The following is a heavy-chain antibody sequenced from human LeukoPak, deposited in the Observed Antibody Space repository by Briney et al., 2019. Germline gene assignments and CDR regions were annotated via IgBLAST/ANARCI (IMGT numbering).Heavy chain of an antibody. Sequence: ASVKVSCKASGYTFTSYGISWVRQAPGQGLEWMGWISTYNGNTNYAQKLQGRVTMTTDTSTSTAYMELRSLRSDDTAVYYCARDQAPQYYDSSGYPPSDYWGQGTLVTVS. CDR2: ISTYNGNT. CDR3: ARDQAPQYYDSSGYPPSDY. V-gene: IGHV1-18*01. D-gene: IGHD3-22*01. CDR1: GYTFTSYG. J-gene: IGHJ4*02.